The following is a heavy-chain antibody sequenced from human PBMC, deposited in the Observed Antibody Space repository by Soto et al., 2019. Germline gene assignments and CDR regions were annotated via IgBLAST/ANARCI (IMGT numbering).Heavy chain of an antibody. J-gene: IGHJ4*02. Sequence: ASVKVSCKASGYTFTDYGISWVRQAPGQRFEWMGWISTYNGNTIYAQKIQGRVTMTTDTSTSTAYVELRSLRSDDTAVYYCAREEGISDWHAFDYWGQGTLVTVS. CDR2: ISTYNGNT. V-gene: IGHV1-18*04. CDR3: AREEGISDWHAFDY. D-gene: IGHD6-19*01. CDR1: GYTFTDYG.